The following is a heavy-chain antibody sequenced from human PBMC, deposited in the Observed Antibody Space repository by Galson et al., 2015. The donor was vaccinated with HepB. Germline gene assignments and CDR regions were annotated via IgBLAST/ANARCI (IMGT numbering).Heavy chain of an antibody. D-gene: IGHD3-16*02. CDR3: ARGGWGVIVSFSGLAP. V-gene: IGHV3-30-3*01. CDR2: ISYDGSNK. Sequence: SLRLSCAASGFTFSSYAMHWVCQAPGKGLEWVAVISYDGSNKYYADSVKGRFTISRDNSKNTLYLQMNSLRAEDTAVYYCARGGWGVIVSFSGLAPWGQGTLVTVSS. J-gene: IGHJ5*02. CDR1: GFTFSSYA.